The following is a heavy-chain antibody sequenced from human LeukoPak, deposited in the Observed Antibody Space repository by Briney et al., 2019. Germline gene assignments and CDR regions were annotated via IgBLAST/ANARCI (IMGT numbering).Heavy chain of an antibody. J-gene: IGHJ5*02. V-gene: IGHV3-30*18. CDR1: GFTFSSYG. CDR3: AKDVQPDP. D-gene: IGHD3-10*02. CDR2: ISYDGSNK. Sequence: GRSLRLSCAASGFTFSSYGMHWVRQAPGKGLEWVAVISYDGSNKYYADSVKGRFTISRDNSKNTLYLQMNSLRAEDTAVYYCAKDVQPDPWGREPWSPSPQ.